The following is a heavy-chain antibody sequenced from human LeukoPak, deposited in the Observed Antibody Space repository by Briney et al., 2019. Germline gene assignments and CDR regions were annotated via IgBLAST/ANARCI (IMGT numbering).Heavy chain of an antibody. CDR2: ISYDGDNK. Sequence: GGSLRLSCAASGFTFSTYAMHWVRQSPGKGLEWEAVISYDGDNKYYADSVKGRFTISRDNSKNTLYLQMNSLRVEDSALYYCARDGGSHRGQGTLVTVSS. CDR1: GFTFSTYA. D-gene: IGHD3-16*01. V-gene: IGHV3-30*04. J-gene: IGHJ4*02. CDR3: ARDGGSH.